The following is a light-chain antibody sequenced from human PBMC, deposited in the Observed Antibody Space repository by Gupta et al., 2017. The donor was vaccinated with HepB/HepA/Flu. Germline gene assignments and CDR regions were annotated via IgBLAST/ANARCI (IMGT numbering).Light chain of an antibody. J-gene: IGKJ4*01. V-gene: IGKV1-39*01. CDR2: STS. CDR1: QTMRNY. Sequence: DSEMTQTPSPLSASVGDRVTITCRSSQTMRNYLTLYRQKPGRAPEILIYSTSTLQHGVPSRFSGSGSGTEFTLTISSLQPEDFATYYCQQSHAYPPTFGGGTKVEIK. CDR3: QQSHAYPPT.